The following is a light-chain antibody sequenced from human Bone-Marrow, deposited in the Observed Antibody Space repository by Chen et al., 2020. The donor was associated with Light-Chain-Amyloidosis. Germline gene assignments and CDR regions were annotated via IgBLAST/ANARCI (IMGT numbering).Light chain of an antibody. CDR1: SSDVGGDNH. V-gene: IGLV2-14*01. J-gene: IGLJ1*01. CDR3: SSYTITNTLV. Sequence: QSALTQPASVSGSPGQSITISCTGTSSDVGGDNHVSWYQQHPDKAPKLMIYEVTNRPSWVPDRFSGSKSDNTASLTMCGLQPEDEAHYFCSSYTITNTLVFGSGTRVTVL. CDR2: EVT.